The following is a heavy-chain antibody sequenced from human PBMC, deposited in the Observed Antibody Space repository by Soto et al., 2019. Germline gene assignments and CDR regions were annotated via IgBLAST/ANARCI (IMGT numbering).Heavy chain of an antibody. CDR3: AKDCQRQRYYYYGMDV. J-gene: IGHJ6*02. CDR2: ISYDGSNK. Sequence: GGSLRLSCAASGFTFSSYGMHWVRQAPGKGLEWVAVISYDGSNKYYADSVKGRFTISRDNSKNTPYLQMNSLRAEDTAVYYCAKDCQRQRYYYYGMDVWGQGTTVTVSS. CDR1: GFTFSSYG. V-gene: IGHV3-30*18.